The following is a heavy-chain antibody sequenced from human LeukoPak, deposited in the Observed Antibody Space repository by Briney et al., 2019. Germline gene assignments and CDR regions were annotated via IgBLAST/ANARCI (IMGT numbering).Heavy chain of an antibody. CDR3: ARSGEWLDFDY. V-gene: IGHV4-61*02. CDR1: GGSISSGSYY. J-gene: IGHJ4*02. CDR2: IYTSGST. D-gene: IGHD6-19*01. Sequence: PSETLSLTCTVSGGSISSGSYYWSWIRQPAGKGLEWIGRIYTSGSTNYNPSLKSRVTISVDTSKNQFSLKLGSVTAADTAVYYCARSGEWLDFDYWGQGTLVTVSS.